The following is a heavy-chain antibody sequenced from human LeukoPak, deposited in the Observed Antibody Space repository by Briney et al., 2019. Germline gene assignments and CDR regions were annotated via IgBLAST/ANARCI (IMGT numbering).Heavy chain of an antibody. Sequence: PGGSLRLSCAASGFTFSSYSMNWVSQAPGKGLEWVSSISSSSSYIYYADSVKGRFTISRDNAKNSLYLQMNSLRAEDTAIYYCAKRSDSNAYKDFDHWGQGTLVTVSS. CDR2: ISSSSSYI. V-gene: IGHV3-21*04. CDR1: GFTFSSYS. D-gene: IGHD4-11*01. CDR3: AKRSDSNAYKDFDH. J-gene: IGHJ4*02.